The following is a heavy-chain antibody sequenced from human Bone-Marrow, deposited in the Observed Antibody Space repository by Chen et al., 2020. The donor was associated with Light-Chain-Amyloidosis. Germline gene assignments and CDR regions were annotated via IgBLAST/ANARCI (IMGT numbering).Heavy chain of an antibody. CDR2: ITHSRST. CDR3: VRDTYDSSTYYTYRSMDV. J-gene: IGHJ6*02. Sequence: QVQLQQWGAGLLKPSETLSLTCAVYGGSFSDYSWTWIRQSPGTGLEWIGKITHSRSTKYNPSRKSRITMSVDTSKNQFSLKMNSVTAADAAVYYCVRDTYDSSTYYTYRSMDVWGQGTTVTVSS. D-gene: IGHD3-22*01. CDR1: GGSFSDYS. V-gene: IGHV4-34*01.